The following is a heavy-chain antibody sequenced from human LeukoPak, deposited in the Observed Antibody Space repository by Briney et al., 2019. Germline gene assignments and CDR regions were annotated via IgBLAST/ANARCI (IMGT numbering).Heavy chain of an antibody. CDR2: ISSSSSYI. CDR3: YSYSSGWRYFDY. D-gene: IGHD6-25*01. CDR1: GFKFSGYS. V-gene: IGHV3-21*01. Sequence: GGSLRLSCAASGFKFSGYSMNWVRQAPGKGLEWVSFISSSSSYIYYGDSVKGRFTISRDNAKNSLYLQMNSLRVEDTAVYYCYSYSSGWRYFDYWGQGTLVTVSS. J-gene: IGHJ4*02.